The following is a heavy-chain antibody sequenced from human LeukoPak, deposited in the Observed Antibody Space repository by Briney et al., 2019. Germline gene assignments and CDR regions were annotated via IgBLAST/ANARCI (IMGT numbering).Heavy chain of an antibody. J-gene: IGHJ4*02. Sequence: GGSLRLSCAASGFTFSSYGMHWVRQATGKGLEWVSAIGTAGDTYYPGSVKGRFTISRENAKNSLYLQMNSLRAGDTAVYYCARGRVGRLYFDYWGQGTLVTVSS. V-gene: IGHV3-13*01. D-gene: IGHD2-15*01. CDR2: IGTAGDT. CDR3: ARGRVGRLYFDY. CDR1: GFTFSSYG.